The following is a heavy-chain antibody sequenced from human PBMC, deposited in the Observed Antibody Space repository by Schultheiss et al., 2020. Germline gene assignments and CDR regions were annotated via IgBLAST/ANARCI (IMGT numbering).Heavy chain of an antibody. J-gene: IGHJ2*01. CDR2: INHSGST. V-gene: IGHV4-39*07. CDR3: ARGVITFGGVIVTRYFDL. Sequence: SQTLSLTCTVSGGSISSSSYYWGWIRQPPGKGLEWIGEINHSGSTNYNPSLKSRVTISVDTSKNQFSLKLSSVTAADTAVYYCARGVITFGGVIVTRYFDLWGRGTLVTVSS. D-gene: IGHD3-16*02. CDR1: GGSISSSSYY.